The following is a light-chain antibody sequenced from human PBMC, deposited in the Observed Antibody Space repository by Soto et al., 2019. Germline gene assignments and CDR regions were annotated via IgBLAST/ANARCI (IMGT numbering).Light chain of an antibody. CDR3: MQGTDMIT. V-gene: IGKV2-30*02. Sequence: DVVMPQSPLFLSVTLGQPASISCLSSQSIVHSNGNTYLNWFQQRPGQSPRRLIYKVSNRDSGVPDRFSGSGSGTEFTIRRIRVEGEDVGVYFFMQGTDMITFGPRTKVDIK. J-gene: IGKJ3*01. CDR2: KVS. CDR1: QSIVHSNGNTY.